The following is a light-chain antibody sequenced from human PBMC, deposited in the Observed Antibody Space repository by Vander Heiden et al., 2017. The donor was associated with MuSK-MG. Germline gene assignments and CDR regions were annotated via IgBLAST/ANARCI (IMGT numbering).Light chain of an antibody. CDR1: SSDVGSYNL. CDR3: CSYAGSFYV. V-gene: IGLV2-23*01. CDR2: EGS. Sequence: QSALTQPASVSGSPGESITIPCTGTSSDVGSYNLVSWYQHHPGKAPKLMIYEGSKRPSGVSNRFSGSKSGNTASLTISGLQAEDEADYSCCSYAGSFYVFGIGTKVTVL. J-gene: IGLJ1*01.